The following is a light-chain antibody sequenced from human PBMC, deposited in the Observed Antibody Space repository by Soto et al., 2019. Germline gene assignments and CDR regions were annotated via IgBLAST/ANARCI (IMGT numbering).Light chain of an antibody. CDR2: GTS. V-gene: IGKV3-20*01. CDR3: EQYGSSSWT. J-gene: IGKJ1*01. CDR1: QSVSSSY. Sequence: EIGLTQSPGTLSLSPGERATLSCRASQSVSSSYLAWYQQKPGQAPRLLIYGTSSRATAIPDRFSGSGSGTDFTLTISRLEPEDFAVYYCEQYGSSSWTFGQGTKV.